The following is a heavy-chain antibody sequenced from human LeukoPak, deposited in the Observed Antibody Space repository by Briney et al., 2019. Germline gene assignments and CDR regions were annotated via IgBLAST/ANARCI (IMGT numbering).Heavy chain of an antibody. CDR2: IYYSGKV. CDR3: ARSLGSGDFPPYTWFDP. CDR1: NGSVNSNSDY. Sequence: SETLSLTCSIYNGSVNSNSDYWGWIRQPPGKGLEWIGNIYYSGKVYYNWSLKSRVTMSVDTSKNQFSLTLRSVTAADTAVYYCARSLGSGDFPPYTWFDPWGQGTLVTVSS. V-gene: IGHV4-39*07. D-gene: IGHD3-10*01. J-gene: IGHJ5*02.